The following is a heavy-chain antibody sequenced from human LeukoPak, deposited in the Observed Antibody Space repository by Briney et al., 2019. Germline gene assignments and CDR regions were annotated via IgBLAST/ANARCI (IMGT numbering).Heavy chain of an antibody. CDR3: ARNDDTMPFDN. CDR1: GLIFGNYW. V-gene: IGHV3-74*01. D-gene: IGHD1-1*01. CDR2: INGDGSST. J-gene: IGHJ4*02. Sequence: GGSPRLSCAASGLIFGNYWMHWVRQVPGKVPVWVARINGDGSSTAYADSVKGRFTISRDNAKNTLYLQMNSLRAEDTALYYCARNDDTMPFDNWGQGTLVTVSS.